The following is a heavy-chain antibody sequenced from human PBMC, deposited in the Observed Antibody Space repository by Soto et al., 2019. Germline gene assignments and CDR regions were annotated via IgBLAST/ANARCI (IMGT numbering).Heavy chain of an antibody. CDR3: AKDPGPRRSGHYYYGMDV. CDR2: ISGSGGST. D-gene: IGHD3-3*01. J-gene: IGHJ6*02. V-gene: IGHV3-23*01. CDR1: GFRFCSFA. Sequence: PGGSLRLSCAASGFRFCSFAMSWVRQAPGKGLEWVSAISGSGGSTYYADSVKGRFTISRDNSKNTLYMQVSSLRADDTAVYYCAKDPGPRRSGHYYYGMDVWGQGTTVTVSS.